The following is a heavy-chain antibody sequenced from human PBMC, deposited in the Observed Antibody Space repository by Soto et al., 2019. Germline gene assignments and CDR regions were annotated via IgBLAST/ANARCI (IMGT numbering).Heavy chain of an antibody. Sequence: SETLSLTCTVSGGSISSYYWSWIRQPPGKGLEWIGYIYYSGSTNYNPSLKSRVTISVGTSKNQFSLKLSSVTAADTAVYYCASLQVPCERHRGSYWGQGTLVTVSS. CDR2: IYYSGST. CDR3: ASLQVPCERHRGSY. D-gene: IGHD2-2*01. V-gene: IGHV4-59*01. J-gene: IGHJ4*02. CDR1: GGSISSYY.